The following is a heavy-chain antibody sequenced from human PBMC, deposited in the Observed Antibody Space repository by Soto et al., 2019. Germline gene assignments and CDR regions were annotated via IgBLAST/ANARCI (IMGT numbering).Heavy chain of an antibody. J-gene: IGHJ3*02. Sequence: ASVKVSCKASGYTFTSYGISWLRQAPGQGLEWMGWISAYNGNTNYAQKLQGRVTMTTDTSTSTAYMELRSLRSDDTAVYYCARAGPYYDSSGYYSYAFDIWGQGTMVTVSS. V-gene: IGHV1-18*01. CDR1: GYTFTSYG. D-gene: IGHD3-22*01. CDR2: ISAYNGNT. CDR3: ARAGPYYDSSGYYSYAFDI.